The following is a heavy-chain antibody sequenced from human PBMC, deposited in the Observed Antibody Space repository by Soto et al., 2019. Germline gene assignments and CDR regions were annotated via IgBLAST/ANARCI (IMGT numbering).Heavy chain of an antibody. CDR2: IIPIFGTA. CDR3: AIWSGYRWLFDY. CDR1: GGTFSSYA. Sequence: ASVKVSCKASGGTFSSYAISWVRQAPGKGLEWMGGIIPIFGTANYAQKFQGRVTITADESTSTAYMELSSLRSEDTAVYYCAIWSGYRWLFDYWGQGTLVTVSS. J-gene: IGHJ4*02. D-gene: IGHD3-3*01. V-gene: IGHV1-69*13.